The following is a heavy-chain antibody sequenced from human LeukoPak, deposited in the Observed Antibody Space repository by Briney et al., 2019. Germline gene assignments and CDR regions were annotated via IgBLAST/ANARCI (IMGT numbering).Heavy chain of an antibody. CDR2: ISYDGTNE. D-gene: IGHD1-26*01. J-gene: IGHJ4*02. CDR3: ASGAGGWELLTKSTFDY. V-gene: IGHV3-30*04. CDR1: GFTFGSYA. Sequence: GGSLRLSCAASGFTFGSYAIHWVRQAPGKGLEWVAVISYDGTNEYYADSVKGRFTISRDNSKNTLYLQMNSPRVEDTAVYYCASGAGGWELLTKSTFDYWGQGTLVTVSS.